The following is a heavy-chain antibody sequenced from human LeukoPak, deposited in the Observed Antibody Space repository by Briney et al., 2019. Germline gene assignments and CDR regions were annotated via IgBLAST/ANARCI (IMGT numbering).Heavy chain of an antibody. Sequence: GASVKVSCKASGGTFSSYAISWVRQAPGQGLEWMGRIIPILGIANYAQKFQGRVTITADKSTSTAYMELSSLRSEDTAVYYCARSRYYYGPGSYYNEPWGQGTLVTVSS. CDR1: GGTFSSYA. CDR3: ARSRYYYGPGSYYNEP. V-gene: IGHV1-69*04. D-gene: IGHD3-10*01. J-gene: IGHJ5*02. CDR2: IIPILGIA.